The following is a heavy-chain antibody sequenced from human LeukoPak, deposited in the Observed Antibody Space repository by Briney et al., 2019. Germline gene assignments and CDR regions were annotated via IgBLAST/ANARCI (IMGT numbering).Heavy chain of an antibody. V-gene: IGHV4-38-2*02. CDR1: GYSISSGYY. CDR2: IYHSGST. CDR3: ARDEGPVNWFDP. Sequence: SETLSLTCTVSGYSISSGYYWGWIRQPPGKGLEWIGSIYHSGSTYYNPSLKSRVTMSVDTSKNQFSLKLSSVTAADTAVYYCARDEGPVNWFDPWGQGTLVTVSS. J-gene: IGHJ5*02.